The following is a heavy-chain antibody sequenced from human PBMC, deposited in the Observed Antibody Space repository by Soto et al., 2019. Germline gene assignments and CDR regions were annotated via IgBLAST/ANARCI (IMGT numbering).Heavy chain of an antibody. V-gene: IGHV3-72*01. CDR2: SRNKVNSYST. D-gene: IGHD3-10*01. J-gene: IGHJ6*02. CDR1: GFIFSDHY. Sequence: EVQLVESGGGLVQPGGSLRLSCVVSGFIFSDHYMDWVRQAPGKGLEWVGRSRNKVNSYSTEYAASVIGRFTISRDDSRKSLFLQMNSLKTEDTAVHYCARPLYSGSGSYYYGMDVWGQGTTVTVSS. CDR3: ARPLYSGSGSYYYGMDV.